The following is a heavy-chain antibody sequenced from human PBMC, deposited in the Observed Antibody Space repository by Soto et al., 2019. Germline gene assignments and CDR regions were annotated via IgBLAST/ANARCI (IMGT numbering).Heavy chain of an antibody. J-gene: IGHJ6*03. CDR2: ISSSSSTI. V-gene: IGHV3-48*01. D-gene: IGHD2-2*01. CDR3: ARDRNQLPSYYYYYYMDV. CDR1: GFTFSSYS. Sequence: GGSLRLSCAASGFTFSSYSMNWVRQAPGKGLEWVSYISSSSSTIYYADSLKGRFTISRDNAKNSLYLQMNSLRAEDTAVYYCARDRNQLPSYYYYYYMDVWGKGTTVTVSS.